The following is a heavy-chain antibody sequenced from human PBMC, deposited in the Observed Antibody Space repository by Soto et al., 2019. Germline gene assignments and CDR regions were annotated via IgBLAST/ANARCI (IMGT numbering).Heavy chain of an antibody. J-gene: IGHJ6*02. CDR3: AKSLEMARNNQYDYYDAAI. CDR2: IVPIFHKP. CDR1: GGTFSSSG. V-gene: IGHV1-69*13. Sequence: GASVRVSGKASGGTFSSSGVSWVRRGPGQVLEWMVGIVPIFHKPSDAQKFNGRLTITADESTSTAYTELSSLSSEDTAVYFCAKSLEMARNNQYDYYDAAIWG. D-gene: IGHD3-3*01.